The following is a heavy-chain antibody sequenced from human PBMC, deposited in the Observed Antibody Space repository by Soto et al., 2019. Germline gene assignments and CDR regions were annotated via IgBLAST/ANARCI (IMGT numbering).Heavy chain of an antibody. D-gene: IGHD5-18*01. J-gene: IGHJ6*02. CDR1: GFTFSSYG. Sequence: HPGGSLRLSCAASGFTFSSYGMHWVRQAPGKGLEWVAVIWYDGSNKYYADSVKGRFTISRDNSKNTLYLQMNSLRAEDTAVYYCARGSGGYSPIDDYYYYYGMDVWGQGTTVTVSS. CDR3: ARGSGGYSPIDDYYYYYGMDV. CDR2: IWYDGSNK. V-gene: IGHV3-33*01.